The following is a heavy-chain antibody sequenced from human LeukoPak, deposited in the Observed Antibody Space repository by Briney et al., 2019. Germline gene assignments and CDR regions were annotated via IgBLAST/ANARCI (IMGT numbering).Heavy chain of an antibody. J-gene: IGHJ4*02. D-gene: IGHD3-10*01. CDR3: AIPLRSYASGTYYTFNY. V-gene: IGHV3-23*01. CDR2: ISGSGGGT. CDR1: GFTFSSYA. Sequence: GGSLRLSCAASGFTFSSYAMSWVRQAPGKGLEWVSTISGSGGGTYYVDSVKGRFTLSRDNSKNTLYLQMDSLRAGDTAVYYCAIPLRSYASGTYYTFNYWGQGTLVTVSS.